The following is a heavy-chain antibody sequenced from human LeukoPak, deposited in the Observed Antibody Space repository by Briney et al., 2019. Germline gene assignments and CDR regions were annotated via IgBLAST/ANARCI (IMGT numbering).Heavy chain of an antibody. D-gene: IGHD6-13*01. CDR1: GGSFSGYY. CDR3: ARETRGIAGV. CDR2: INHSGST. Sequence: PSETLSLTCAVYGGSFSGYYWSWIRQPPGKGLEWIGEINHSGSTNYNPSLKSRVTISVDTSKNQFSLKLSSVTAADTAVYCCARETRGIAGVWGKGTTVTVSS. J-gene: IGHJ6*04. V-gene: IGHV4-34*01.